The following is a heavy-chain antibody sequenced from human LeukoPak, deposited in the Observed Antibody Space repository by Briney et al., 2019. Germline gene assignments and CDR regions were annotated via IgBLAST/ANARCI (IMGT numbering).Heavy chain of an antibody. D-gene: IGHD3-22*01. CDR2: IWYDGSNK. V-gene: IGHV3-33*01. J-gene: IGHJ4*02. CDR3: ARDQKSYYDSSGYPPALF. CDR1: GFTFSSYG. Sequence: GRSLRLSCAASGFTFSSYGMHWVRQAPGKGLEWVAVIWYDGSNKYYADSVKGRFTISRGNSKNTLYLQMNSLRAEDTAVYYCARDQKSYYDSSGYPPALFWGQGTLVTVSS.